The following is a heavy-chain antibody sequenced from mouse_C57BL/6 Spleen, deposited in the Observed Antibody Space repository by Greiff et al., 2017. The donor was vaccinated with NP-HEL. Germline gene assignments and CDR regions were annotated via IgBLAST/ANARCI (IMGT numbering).Heavy chain of an antibody. D-gene: IGHD2-4*01. V-gene: IGHV1-15*01. Sequence: QVQLQQSGAELVRPGASVTLSCKASGYTFTDYEMHWVKQTPVHGLEWIGAIDPETGGTAYNQKFKGKAILTADKSSSTAYMELRSLTSEDSAVYYGTRGRGLRQAYWGQGTLVTVSA. J-gene: IGHJ3*01. CDR1: GYTFTDYE. CDR3: TRGRGLRQAY. CDR2: IDPETGGT.